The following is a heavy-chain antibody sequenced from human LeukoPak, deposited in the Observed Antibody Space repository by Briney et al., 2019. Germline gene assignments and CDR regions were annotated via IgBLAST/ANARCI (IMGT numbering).Heavy chain of an antibody. J-gene: IGHJ5*02. V-gene: IGHV4-39*01. Sequence: KPSETLSLICIVSGGSISGGTYYWGWIRQPPGKGLEWIGSIYYSGSTYYNPSLKSRVTISVDTSKNQFSLKLSSVTAADTAAYYCARRGPLLLWFDPWGQGTLVTVSS. CDR1: GGSISGGTYY. D-gene: IGHD2-15*01. CDR2: IYYSGST. CDR3: ARRGPLLLWFDP.